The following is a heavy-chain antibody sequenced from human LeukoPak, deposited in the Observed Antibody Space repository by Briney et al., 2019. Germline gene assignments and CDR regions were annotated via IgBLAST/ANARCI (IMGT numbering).Heavy chain of an antibody. D-gene: IGHD3-22*01. J-gene: IGHJ4*02. CDR3: AKVEGYYYDSSGYYPN. V-gene: IGHV3-23*01. Sequence: GGSLRLSCAASGFTFSSYAMSWVRQAPGKGLEWVSAISGSGGSTYYADSVKGRFTISRDNSKNTLYLQMNSLRAGDTAVYYCAKVEGYYYDSSGYYPNWGQGTLVTVSS. CDR1: GFTFSSYA. CDR2: ISGSGGST.